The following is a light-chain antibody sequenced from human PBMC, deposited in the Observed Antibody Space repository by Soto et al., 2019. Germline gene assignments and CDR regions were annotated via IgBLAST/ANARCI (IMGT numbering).Light chain of an antibody. Sequence: EIVMTQSPATLSVSPGERASLSCRASQSVGSDLAWYQQKPGQAPRLLIYDSSTRATGSPARFSGSGSGTEFTLTISSLQSEDFAVYYCQQYNNWPPTFGQGTKLEIK. CDR3: QQYNNWPPT. CDR1: QSVGSD. V-gene: IGKV3-15*01. CDR2: DSS. J-gene: IGKJ2*01.